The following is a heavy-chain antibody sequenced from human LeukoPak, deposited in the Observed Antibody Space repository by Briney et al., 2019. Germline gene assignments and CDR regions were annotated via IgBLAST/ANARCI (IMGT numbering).Heavy chain of an antibody. CDR2: IKQDGSEK. CDR3: AKEVGTIPTNLLDD. J-gene: IGHJ4*02. D-gene: IGHD1-26*01. V-gene: IGHV3-7*03. CDR1: GFTFSSYW. Sequence: HPGGSLRLSCAASGFTFSSYWMSWVRQAPGKGLEWVANIKQDGSEKYYVDSVKGRFTISRDNAKNSLYLQMNSLRAEDTAVYYCAKEVGTIPTNLLDDWGQGTLVTVSS.